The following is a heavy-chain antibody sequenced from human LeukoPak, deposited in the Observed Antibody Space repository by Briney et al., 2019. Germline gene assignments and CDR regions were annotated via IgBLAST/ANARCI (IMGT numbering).Heavy chain of an antibody. CDR2: INHSGST. J-gene: IGHJ4*02. Sequence: SETLSLTCAVYGGSFSGYYWSWIRQPPGKGLEWIGEINHSGSTNYNPSLKSRATISVDTSKNQFSLKLSSVTAADTAVYYCARSYSSSWYSYWGQGTLVTVSS. V-gene: IGHV4-34*01. CDR1: GGSFSGYY. D-gene: IGHD6-13*01. CDR3: ARSYSSSWYSY.